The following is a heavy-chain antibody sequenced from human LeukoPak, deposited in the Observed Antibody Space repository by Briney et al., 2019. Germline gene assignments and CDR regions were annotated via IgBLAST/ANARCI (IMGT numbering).Heavy chain of an antibody. D-gene: IGHD6-19*01. Sequence: SETLSLTCAVYGGSFSGYYWSWIRQPPGKGLEWIGEINHSGSTNYNPSLKSRVTISVDTSKNQFSLKLSSVTAADTAVYYCARWLRGQYYMDVWGKGTTVTVSS. CDR1: GGSFSGYY. CDR3: ARWLRGQYYMDV. CDR2: INHSGST. J-gene: IGHJ6*03. V-gene: IGHV4-34*01.